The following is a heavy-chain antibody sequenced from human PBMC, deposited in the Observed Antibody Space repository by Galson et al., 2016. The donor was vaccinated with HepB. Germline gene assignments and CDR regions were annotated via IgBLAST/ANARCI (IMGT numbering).Heavy chain of an antibody. CDR2: IYPDDSDT. Sequence: QSGAKVTKPGESLRISCKGSEYSFTGYWIGWVRQMPGKGLEWMGIIYPDDSDTRYSPSFQGQVTISVDKSISTAYLQWSSLKASDTAMYYCARWDYGDSGDDYWGQGTLVTVSS. J-gene: IGHJ4*02. CDR1: EYSFTGYW. D-gene: IGHD4-17*01. CDR3: ARWDYGDSGDDY. V-gene: IGHV5-51*01.